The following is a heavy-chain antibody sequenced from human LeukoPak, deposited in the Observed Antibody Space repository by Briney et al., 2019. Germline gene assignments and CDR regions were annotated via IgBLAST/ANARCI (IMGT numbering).Heavy chain of an antibody. CDR1: GGSISSGGYY. Sequence: SETLSLTCTVSGGSISSGGYYWSWIRQPPGKGLEWIGSIYYSGSTYYNPSLKSRVTISVDTSKNQFSLKLSSVTAADTAVYYCATTYSGSPTIDYWGQGTLVTVSS. D-gene: IGHD1-26*01. J-gene: IGHJ4*02. CDR2: IYYSGST. CDR3: ATTYSGSPTIDY. V-gene: IGHV4-39*01.